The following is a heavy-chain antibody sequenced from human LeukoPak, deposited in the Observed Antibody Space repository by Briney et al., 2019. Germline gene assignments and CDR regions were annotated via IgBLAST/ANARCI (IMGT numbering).Heavy chain of an antibody. V-gene: IGHV4-34*01. J-gene: IGHJ4*02. CDR1: GGSFSPYY. CDR3: ARLRSPGDFDY. Sequence: PSETLSLTCAVYGGSFSPYYWSWIRQSPDKGLEWIGEINHSRSTNYNPSLRSRVTISVDTSKNQFSLKLSSVTAADTAVYYCARLRSPGDFDYWGQGTLVTVSS. D-gene: IGHD1-26*01. CDR2: INHSRST.